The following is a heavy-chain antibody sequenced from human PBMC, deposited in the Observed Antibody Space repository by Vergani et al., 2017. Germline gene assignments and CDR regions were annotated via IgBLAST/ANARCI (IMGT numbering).Heavy chain of an antibody. CDR1: GGSFSGYY. CDR2: INHSGST. Sequence: QVQLQQWGAGLLKPSETLSLTCAVYGGSFSGYYWSWIRQPPGKGLEWIGEINHSGSTNYNPSLKSRVTISVDTSKNQFSLKLSSVPAADTAVYYCARGLAPPFWSGYRRNYYYYYMDVWGKGTTVTVAS. CDR3: ARGLAPPFWSGYRRNYYYYYMDV. J-gene: IGHJ6*03. V-gene: IGHV4-34*01. D-gene: IGHD3-3*01.